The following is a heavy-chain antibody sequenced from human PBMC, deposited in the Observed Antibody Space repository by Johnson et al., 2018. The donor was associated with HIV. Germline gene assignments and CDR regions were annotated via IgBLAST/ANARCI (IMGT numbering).Heavy chain of an antibody. Sequence: QVQLVESGGGVVQPGRSLRLSCSASGFSFNDYAMHWVRQAPGKGLEWVAVISFDGGAIYYADSVEGRFTISRDNSRDTLSLQMNSLRVEDTAVYYCARSKECSGGSCPDAFDIWGQGTMVIVSS. J-gene: IGHJ3*02. CDR2: ISFDGGAI. D-gene: IGHD2-15*01. CDR1: GFSFNDYA. V-gene: IGHV3-30-3*01. CDR3: ARSKECSGGSCPDAFDI.